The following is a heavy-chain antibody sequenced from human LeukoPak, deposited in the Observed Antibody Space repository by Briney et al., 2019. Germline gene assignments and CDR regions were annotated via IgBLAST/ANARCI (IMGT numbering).Heavy chain of an antibody. CDR1: GYTFTGYY. CDR2: INPNRGGT. CDR3: ARDDVSCTHGVCSDLFHY. V-gene: IGHV1-2*02. J-gene: IGHJ4*02. Sequence: ASVKVSCKASGYTFTGYYIHWVRQAPGQGLEWMGWINPNRGGTKYAQKFQGRVTMTRDTSISTAYMELSSLRSDDTAVYYCARDDVSCTHGVCSDLFHYWGQGTQVTVSS. D-gene: IGHD2-8*01.